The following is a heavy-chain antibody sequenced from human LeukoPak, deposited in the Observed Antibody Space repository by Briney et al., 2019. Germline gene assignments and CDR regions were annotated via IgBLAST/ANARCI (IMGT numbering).Heavy chain of an antibody. V-gene: IGHV4-39*07. CDR1: GGSVNTISYY. D-gene: IGHD4-17*01. Sequence: PSETLSLTCTVSGGSVNTISYYWGWIRQPPGKGLEWIGRIYTSGSSNYNPSLKSRVTMSVDTSKNQFSLRLTSVTAADTAVYYCARAAYGDYRYYYFYLDVWGKGTTVTVSS. J-gene: IGHJ6*03. CDR3: ARAAYGDYRYYYFYLDV. CDR2: IYTSGSS.